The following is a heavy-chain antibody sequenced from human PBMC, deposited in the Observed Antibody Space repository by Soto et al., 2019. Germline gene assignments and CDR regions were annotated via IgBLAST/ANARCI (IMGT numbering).Heavy chain of an antibody. CDR3: AREYTAWPLAYGLDV. D-gene: IGHD2-2*02. V-gene: IGHV3-21*01. Sequence: LRLSCVGSGFTFSNYSINWVRQAPGKGLEWVSSISSRSDIYYADSVKGRFTIPRDNAKNSVSLQMNSLRAEDTAVYYCAREYTAWPLAYGLDVWGQGTTVTVSS. CDR2: ISSRSDI. CDR1: GFTFSNYS. J-gene: IGHJ6*02.